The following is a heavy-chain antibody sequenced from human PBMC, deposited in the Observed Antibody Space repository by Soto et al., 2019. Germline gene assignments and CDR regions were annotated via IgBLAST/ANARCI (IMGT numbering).Heavy chain of an antibody. V-gene: IGHV3-74*01. CDR2: INTDGSRT. Sequence: GGSLRLSCAASGFTFGNYWMHWVRQAPGKGLMWVSRINTDGSRTTYADSVKGRFAISRDNAKNTVYLQMNSLRAEDTAVYYCARRFDGTWPNEVSGFDFLQWLLYYYYYYYMDVWGKGTTVTVSS. D-gene: IGHD3-3*01. CDR1: GFTFGNYW. CDR3: ARRFDGTWPNEVSGFDFLQWLLYYYYYYYMDV. J-gene: IGHJ6*03.